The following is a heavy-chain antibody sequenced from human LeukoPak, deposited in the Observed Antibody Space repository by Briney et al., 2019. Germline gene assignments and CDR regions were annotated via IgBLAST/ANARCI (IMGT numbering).Heavy chain of an antibody. CDR3: ARAPMVRGVIGALREGDY. V-gene: IGHV1-18*01. Sequence: ASVKVSCKASGYTFTSFGISWVRQAPGQGPEWMGWISAYNGNTNYIQKFQGRVTMTTDTSTSTAYMELRSLRSDDTAVYYCARAPMVRGVIGALREGDYWGQGTLVTVSS. CDR1: GYTFTSFG. J-gene: IGHJ4*02. CDR2: ISAYNGNT. D-gene: IGHD3-10*01.